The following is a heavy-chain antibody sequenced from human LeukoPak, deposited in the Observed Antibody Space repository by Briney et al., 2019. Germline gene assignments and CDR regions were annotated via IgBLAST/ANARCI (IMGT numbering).Heavy chain of an antibody. Sequence: PGGSLRLSCAASGFTFSSYSMNWVRQAPGKGLEWVSYISSSSSTIYYADSVKGRFTISRDSAKNSLYLQMNSLRAEDTAVYYCARKGQGYSNYWFDPWGQGTLVTVSS. D-gene: IGHD4-11*01. CDR2: ISSSSSTI. CDR1: GFTFSSYS. J-gene: IGHJ5*02. V-gene: IGHV3-48*01. CDR3: ARKGQGYSNYWFDP.